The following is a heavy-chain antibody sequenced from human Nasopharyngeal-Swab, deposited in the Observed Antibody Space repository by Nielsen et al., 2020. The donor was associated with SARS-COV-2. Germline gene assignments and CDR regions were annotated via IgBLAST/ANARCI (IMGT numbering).Heavy chain of an antibody. D-gene: IGHD1-26*01. CDR2: IAYDGSKV. J-gene: IGHJ4*02. V-gene: IGHV3-30*18. CDR1: GFRDYS. CDR3: AKGPTVVLGSVAIRGWLDS. Sequence: GESLKISCVDSGFRDYSMNWVRQAPGTGLEWVAVIAYDGSKVYYADSVKGRFTISRDNSKDTVFLEMNSLRDEDTAVYYCAKGPTVVLGSVAIRGWLDSWGQGTLVTVSS.